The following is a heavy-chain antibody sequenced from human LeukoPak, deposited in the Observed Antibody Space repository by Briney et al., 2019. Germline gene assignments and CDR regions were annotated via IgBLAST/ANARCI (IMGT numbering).Heavy chain of an antibody. J-gene: IGHJ4*02. Sequence: GGSLRLSCAASGFTFSSYAMSWVRQAPGKGLEWVANIKQDGSEKYYVDSVKGRFTISRDNAKNSLYLQMNSLRAEDTAVYYCARDSFRYGSGSYFDYWGQGTLVTVSS. CDR1: GFTFSSYA. CDR3: ARDSFRYGSGSYFDY. CDR2: IKQDGSEK. V-gene: IGHV3-7*01. D-gene: IGHD3-10*01.